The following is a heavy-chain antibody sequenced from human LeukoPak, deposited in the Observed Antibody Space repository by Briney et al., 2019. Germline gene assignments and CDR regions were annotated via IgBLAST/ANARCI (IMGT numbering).Heavy chain of an antibody. Sequence: SETLSLTCRVSGGLISTYFWNWIRQPAGKGLEWIGRIYTSGSTNYNPSLKSRVTVSVDTSKNQFSLKLSSVTAADTAVYYCARDTSSYLFDYWGQGTLVTVSS. CDR1: GGLISTYF. V-gene: IGHV4-4*07. CDR2: IYTSGST. J-gene: IGHJ4*02. D-gene: IGHD2-2*01. CDR3: ARDTSSYLFDY.